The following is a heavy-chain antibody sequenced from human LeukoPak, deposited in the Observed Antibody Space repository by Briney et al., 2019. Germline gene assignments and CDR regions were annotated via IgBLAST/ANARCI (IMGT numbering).Heavy chain of an antibody. V-gene: IGHV3-64D*06. CDR2: ISSNGGST. J-gene: IGHJ4*02. CDR3: ARDPGTAMGRALDY. D-gene: IGHD5-18*01. Sequence: PGGSLRLSCSASGFTFSSYAMHWVRQAPGKGLEYVSAISSNGGSTYYADSVKGRFTISRDNSKNTLYLQMSSLRAEDTAVYYCARDPGTAMGRALDYWGQGTLVTVSS. CDR1: GFTFSSYA.